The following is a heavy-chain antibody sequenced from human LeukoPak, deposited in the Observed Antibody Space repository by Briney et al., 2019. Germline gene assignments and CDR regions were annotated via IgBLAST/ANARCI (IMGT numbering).Heavy chain of an antibody. CDR3: ARKNGLDY. CDR1: GYSISSGYY. Sequence: ETLSLTCTVSGYSISSGYYWGWIRQPPGKGLEWVANIKQDGSEKYYVDSVKGRFTISRDNAKNSLYLQMNSLRAEDTAVYYCARKNGLDYWGQGTLVTVSS. CDR2: IKQDGSEK. V-gene: IGHV3-7*01. J-gene: IGHJ4*02.